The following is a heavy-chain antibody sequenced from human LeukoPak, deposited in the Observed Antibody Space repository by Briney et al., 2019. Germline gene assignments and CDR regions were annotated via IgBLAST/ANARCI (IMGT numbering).Heavy chain of an antibody. CDR1: GFTFSSYW. CDR2: IVQDGSEK. CDR3: ARDGSYYIFDY. D-gene: IGHD1-26*01. J-gene: IGHJ4*02. Sequence: PGGSLRLSCAASGFTFSSYWMTWVRQAPGKGLEWVANIVQDGSEKYYVDSVKGRSTISRDNAKNSLYLQMNSLRAEDTAVYYCARDGSYYIFDYWGQGTLVTVSS. V-gene: IGHV3-7*01.